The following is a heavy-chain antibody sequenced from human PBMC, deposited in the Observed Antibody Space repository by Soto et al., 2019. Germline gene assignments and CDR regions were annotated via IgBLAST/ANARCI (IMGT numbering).Heavy chain of an antibody. V-gene: IGHV3-48*02. CDR1: GFTFISYS. D-gene: IGHD2-15*01. Sequence: PGGSLRLSCASSGFTFISYSMNWVRQAPGKGLEWVSYISSSSSTIYYADSVKGRLTISRDNAKNSLYLQMNSLRDEDTAVYYCARTPTPTRWDYDAPTSSYWGQGTLVTVSS. J-gene: IGHJ4*02. CDR2: ISSSSSTI. CDR3: ARTPTPTRWDYDAPTSSY.